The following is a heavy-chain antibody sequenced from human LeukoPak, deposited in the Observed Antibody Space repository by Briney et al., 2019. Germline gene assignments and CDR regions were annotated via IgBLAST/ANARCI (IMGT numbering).Heavy chain of an antibody. D-gene: IGHD2-2*01. CDR1: GGSISSSSYY. CDR2: IYYSGST. V-gene: IGHV4-39*01. J-gene: IGHJ4*02. Sequence: PSETLSLTCTVSGGSISSSSYYWGWIRQPPGKGLEWIGSIYYSGSTYYNPSLKSRVTISVDTSKNQFSLKLSSVTAADTAVYYCARHYCSSTSCYLDYWGQGTLVTVSS. CDR3: ARHYCSSTSCYLDY.